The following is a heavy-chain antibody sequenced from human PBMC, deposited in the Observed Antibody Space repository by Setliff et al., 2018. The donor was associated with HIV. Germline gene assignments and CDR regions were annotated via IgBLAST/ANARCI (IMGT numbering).Heavy chain of an antibody. CDR1: GFTFSSYT. V-gene: IGHV3-21*01. CDR2: ISDSSTYI. J-gene: IGHJ4*02. D-gene: IGHD6-19*01. Sequence: GESLRLSCAASGFTFSSYTMNWVRQAPGKGLEWVSSISDSSTYIYYADSLKGRFTISRDNARNSLYLQMNSLRAEDTAVYYCARAYYSSGFDDYWGQGTLVTVSS. CDR3: ARAYYSSGFDDY.